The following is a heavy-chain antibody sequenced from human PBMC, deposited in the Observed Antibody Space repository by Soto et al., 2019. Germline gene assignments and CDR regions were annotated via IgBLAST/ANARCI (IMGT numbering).Heavy chain of an antibody. D-gene: IGHD2-8*02. CDR1: GASITGSFF. V-gene: IGHV4-4*07. CDR3: ARGMTPPGAPAWYYFDS. CDR2: FSLSGTT. J-gene: IGHJ4*02. Sequence: LSLTCTVSGASITGSFFWSWIRQPAGKGLEWIGRFSLSGTTNYNPSLRSRVTMSADVSKNQFSLRLTSVTAADTALYYCARGMTPPGAPAWYYFDSWGQGTLVTVSS.